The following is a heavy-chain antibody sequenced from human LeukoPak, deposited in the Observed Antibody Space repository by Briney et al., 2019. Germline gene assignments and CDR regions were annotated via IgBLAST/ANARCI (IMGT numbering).Heavy chain of an antibody. CDR1: SGSISSYY. CDR3: AAGDYYDSSGYYYVN. J-gene: IGHJ4*02. V-gene: IGHV4-59*08. Sequence: SETLSLTCTVSSGSISSYYWSWIRQPPGKGLEWIGYIYYSGSTNYNPSLKSRVTISVDTSKNQFSLKLSSVTAADTAVYYCAAGDYYDSSGYYYVNWGQGTLVTVSS. D-gene: IGHD3-22*01. CDR2: IYYSGST.